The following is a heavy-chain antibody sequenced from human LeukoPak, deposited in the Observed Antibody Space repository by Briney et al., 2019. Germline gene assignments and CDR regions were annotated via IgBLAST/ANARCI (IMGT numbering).Heavy chain of an antibody. CDR1: GLSVSSNF. CDR2: IYGGGST. V-gene: IGHV3-53*05. D-gene: IGHD6-6*01. Sequence: PGGFLRLSCAATGLSVSSNFMSWVRQAPGKGLEWVSVIYGGGSTYYADSVKGRFTISRDNAKNSLYLQMNSLRAEDMALYYCAKGGILRSYSSSSFDYWGQGTLVTVSS. CDR3: AKGGILRSYSSSSFDY. J-gene: IGHJ4*02.